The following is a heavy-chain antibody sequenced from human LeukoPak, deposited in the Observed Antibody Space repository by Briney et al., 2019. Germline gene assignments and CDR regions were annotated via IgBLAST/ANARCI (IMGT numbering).Heavy chain of an antibody. CDR1: GFTVSSYS. Sequence: GGSLRLSCAASGFTVSSYSMNWVRQAPGKGLEWVSSISSSSSYIYYADSVKGRFTISRDNAKNSLYLQMNSLRAEDTAVYYCARDSPTTVVTPPGSFDIWGQGTMVTVSS. J-gene: IGHJ3*02. CDR2: ISSSSSYI. V-gene: IGHV3-21*01. D-gene: IGHD4-23*01. CDR3: ARDSPTTVVTPPGSFDI.